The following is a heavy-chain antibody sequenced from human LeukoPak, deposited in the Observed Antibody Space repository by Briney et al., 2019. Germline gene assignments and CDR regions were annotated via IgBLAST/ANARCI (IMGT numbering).Heavy chain of an antibody. CDR3: ARVSVDYDFWSGYYDY. Sequence: PGGSLRPSCAASGFTVSSNYMSWVRQAPGKGLKWVSVIYSGGSTYYADSVKGRFTISRDNSKNTLYLQMNSLRAEDTAVYYCARVSVDYDFWSGYYDYWGQGTLVTVSS. J-gene: IGHJ4*02. CDR1: GFTVSSNY. V-gene: IGHV3-53*01. D-gene: IGHD3-3*01. CDR2: IYSGGST.